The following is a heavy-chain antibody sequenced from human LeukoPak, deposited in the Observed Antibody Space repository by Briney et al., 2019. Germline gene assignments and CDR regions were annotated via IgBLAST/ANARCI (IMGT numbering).Heavy chain of an antibody. CDR2: INHSGST. D-gene: IGHD3-16*02. V-gene: IGHV4-34*01. CDR1: GGSFSGYY. CDR3: ASRRACAHYDYVWGSYRNDY. Sequence: SETLSLTCAVYGGSFSGYYWSWIRQPPGKGLEWIGEINHSGSTNYNPSLKSRVTISVDTSKNQFSLKLSSVTAADTAVYYCASRRACAHYDYVWGSYRNDYWGQGTLVTVSS. J-gene: IGHJ4*02.